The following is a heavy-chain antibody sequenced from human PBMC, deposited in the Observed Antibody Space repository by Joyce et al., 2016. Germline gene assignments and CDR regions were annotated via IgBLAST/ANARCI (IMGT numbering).Heavy chain of an antibody. Sequence: GFTFRRYAMHWVRLLPGKGLEWITVASHDGNDNSYIDSVKGRFTISRDNSNNILYLEMESLRPEDTAVYYCAKSRVGSSPYFYYYDLDVWGQGTTVTVSS. D-gene: IGHD1-26*01. CDR3: AKSRVGSSPYFYYYDLDV. J-gene: IGHJ6*02. V-gene: IGHV3-30*18. CDR1: GFTFRRYA. CDR2: ASHDGNDN.